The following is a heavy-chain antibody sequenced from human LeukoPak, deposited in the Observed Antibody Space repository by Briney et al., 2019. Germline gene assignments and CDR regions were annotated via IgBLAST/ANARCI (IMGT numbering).Heavy chain of an antibody. Sequence: GGSLRLSCVGSGFTFRSHAMSLVRQAPEKGLEFVSGIYENGGTTYYADSVKGRFSISRDNSKNTLYLQMDSLRGEDTAVYYCAKDFRIGYSAHFDYWGQGALVTVSS. J-gene: IGHJ4*02. CDR2: IYENGGTT. CDR3: AKDFRIGYSAHFDY. V-gene: IGHV3-23*01. CDR1: GFTFRSHA. D-gene: IGHD2-21*01.